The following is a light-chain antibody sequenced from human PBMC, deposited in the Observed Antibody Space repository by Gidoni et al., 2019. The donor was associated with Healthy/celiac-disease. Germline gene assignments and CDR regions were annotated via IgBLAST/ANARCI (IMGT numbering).Light chain of an antibody. V-gene: IGKV3-11*01. J-gene: IGKJ2*01. Sequence: EIVLTQSPATLSLSPGERATLSCRASQSVSSYLAWYQQKPGQAPRLLIYEASNRATGIPARCSGSGSWTDFTLTISSLEPEDFAVYYCQQRSNWPPYTFGQGTKLEIK. CDR2: EAS. CDR3: QQRSNWPPYT. CDR1: QSVSSY.